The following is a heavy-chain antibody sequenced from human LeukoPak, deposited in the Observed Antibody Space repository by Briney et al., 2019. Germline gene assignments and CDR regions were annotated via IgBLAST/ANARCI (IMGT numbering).Heavy chain of an antibody. J-gene: IGHJ4*02. CDR1: GFTFSSYA. Sequence: GGSLRLSCAASGFTFSSYAMSWVRQAPGKGLEWVSAISGSGGSTYYADSVKGRFTVSRDNSKNTLYLQMNSLRAEDTAVYYCAKGDDYGDYKVVVDYWGQGTLVTVSS. CDR2: ISGSGGST. V-gene: IGHV3-23*01. CDR3: AKGDDYGDYKVVVDY. D-gene: IGHD4-17*01.